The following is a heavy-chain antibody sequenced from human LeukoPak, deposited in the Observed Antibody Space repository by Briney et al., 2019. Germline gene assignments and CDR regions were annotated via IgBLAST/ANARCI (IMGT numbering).Heavy chain of an antibody. Sequence: GGSLRLSCAASGFTFDDYGMSWVRQAPGKGLEWVSTINWYGASTGYADSVKGRFTISRDNAKNSLYLQMNSLRAEDTAFYYCARSRFGGLDSDYRGQGTLVTVSS. D-gene: IGHD3-10*02. CDR1: GFTFDDYG. V-gene: IGHV3-20*04. CDR2: INWYGAST. J-gene: IGHJ4*02. CDR3: ARSRFGGLDSDY.